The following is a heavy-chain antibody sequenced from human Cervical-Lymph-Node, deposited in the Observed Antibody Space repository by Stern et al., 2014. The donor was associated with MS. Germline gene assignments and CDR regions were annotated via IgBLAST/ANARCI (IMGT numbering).Heavy chain of an antibody. CDR1: GGSVSNGLYY. Sequence: VQLEESGPGLVTPSETLSLTCTVYGGSVSNGLYYWSWIRQPPGKGLEWIWCMSHIGSTNYNPSLKSRVTISVDTSKNHFSLNLSSVTAADTAVYYCARDALTILGTDSWGQGTLVTVSS. D-gene: IGHD3-3*01. CDR2: MSHIGST. J-gene: IGHJ4*02. CDR3: ARDALTILGTDS. V-gene: IGHV4-61*01.